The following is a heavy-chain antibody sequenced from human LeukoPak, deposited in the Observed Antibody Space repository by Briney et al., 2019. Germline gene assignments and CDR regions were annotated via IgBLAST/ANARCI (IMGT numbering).Heavy chain of an antibody. CDR3: ARLVTSGWYNWFDP. Sequence: GGSLRLSCAASGFIFSSYSMNWVRQAPGKGLEWVSSISTSSSYVYYADSVKGRFTISRDNANNSLYLQMNSLSAEDTAVYYCARLVTSGWYNWFDPWGQGTLVTVSS. CDR1: GFIFSSYS. J-gene: IGHJ5*02. V-gene: IGHV3-21*01. D-gene: IGHD6-19*01. CDR2: ISTSSSYV.